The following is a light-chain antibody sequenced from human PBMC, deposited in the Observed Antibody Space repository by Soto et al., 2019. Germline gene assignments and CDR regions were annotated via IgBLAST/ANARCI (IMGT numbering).Light chain of an antibody. CDR2: DAS. Sequence: DTQMTQSPSTLSASVGDRVTITCRASQIISDWLAWYQQKPGKAPNLLIYDASSLKSGVPSRFSGSRSGTEFTLTISSLQPDDFATYYCQQYNRFAWTFGQGTKVEI. CDR1: QIISDW. V-gene: IGKV1-5*01. CDR3: QQYNRFAWT. J-gene: IGKJ1*01.